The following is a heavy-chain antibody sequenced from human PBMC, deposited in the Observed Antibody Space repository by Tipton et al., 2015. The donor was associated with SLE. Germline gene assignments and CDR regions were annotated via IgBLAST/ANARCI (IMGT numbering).Heavy chain of an antibody. J-gene: IGHJ4*02. CDR2: INHSGST. Sequence: LRLSCAVYGGSFSGYYWSWIRQPPGKGLEWIGEINHSGSTNYNPSLKSRVTISVDTSKNQFSLKLSSVTAADTAVYYCARDPRRTTLGSSWDFDYWGQGTLVTVSS. CDR3: ARDPRRTTLGSSWDFDY. V-gene: IGHV4-34*01. CDR1: GGSFSGYY. D-gene: IGHD6-13*01.